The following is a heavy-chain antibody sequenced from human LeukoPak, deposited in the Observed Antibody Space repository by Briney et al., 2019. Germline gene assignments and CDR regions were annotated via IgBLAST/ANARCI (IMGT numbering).Heavy chain of an antibody. J-gene: IGHJ4*02. CDR2: IYSGGST. V-gene: IGHV3-66*01. D-gene: IGHD3-22*01. CDR3: ARGYGHYDSSGRNSPIYFDY. CDR1: GFTVSSNY. Sequence: GGSLRLSCAASGFTVSSNYMSWVRQAPGKGLEWVSVIYSGGSTYYADSVKGRFTISRDNSKNTLYLQMNSLRAEDTAVYYCARGYGHYDSSGRNSPIYFDYWGQGTLVTVSS.